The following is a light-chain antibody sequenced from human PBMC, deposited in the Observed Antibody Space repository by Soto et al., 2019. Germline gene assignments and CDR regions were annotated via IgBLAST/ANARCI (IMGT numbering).Light chain of an antibody. J-gene: IGLJ1*01. V-gene: IGLV2-14*01. CDR3: SSYRRSSSSDV. CDR1: SSDVGGYDY. CDR2: DVS. Sequence: QSVLTQPASVSGSPGQSITISCTGTSSDVGGYDYVSWYQQHPGKAPKILIYDVSNRPSGVSNRFSGSKSGNTASLTISGLQAEDEADYYCSSYRRSSSSDVFGTGTKVTVL.